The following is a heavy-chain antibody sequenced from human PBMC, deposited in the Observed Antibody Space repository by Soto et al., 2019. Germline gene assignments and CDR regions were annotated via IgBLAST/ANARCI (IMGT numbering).Heavy chain of an antibody. CDR2: IYYSGST. Sequence: PSETLSLTCTVSGGSISSRSYYWGWIRQPPGKGLEWIGSIYYSGSTYYNPSLKSRVTISVDTSKNQFSLKLSSVTAADTAVYYCASPTYYYDSSGSRHAFDIWGQGTMVTVSS. CDR1: GGSISSRSYY. D-gene: IGHD3-22*01. V-gene: IGHV4-39*01. CDR3: ASPTYYYDSSGSRHAFDI. J-gene: IGHJ3*02.